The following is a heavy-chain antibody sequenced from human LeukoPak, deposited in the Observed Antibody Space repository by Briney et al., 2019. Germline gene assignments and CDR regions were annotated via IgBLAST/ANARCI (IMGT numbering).Heavy chain of an antibody. CDR3: AKGDYYGSGSPNWFDP. V-gene: IGHV3-9*01. Sequence: GGSLRLSCAASGFTFDDYAMHWVRQAPGKGLEWVSGISWNSGSIGYADSVKGRFTISRDNAKNSLYLQMNSLRAEDTALYYCAKGDYYGSGSPNWFDPWGQGTLVTVSS. D-gene: IGHD3-10*01. CDR2: ISWNSGSI. CDR1: GFTFDDYA. J-gene: IGHJ5*02.